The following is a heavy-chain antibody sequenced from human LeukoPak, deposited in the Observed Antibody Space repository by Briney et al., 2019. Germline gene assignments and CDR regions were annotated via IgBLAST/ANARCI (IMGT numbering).Heavy chain of an antibody. D-gene: IGHD3-22*01. V-gene: IGHV5-51*01. CDR1: GYIFTTYW. CDR2: IYPGDSDT. Sequence: GESLKISCQGSGYIFTTYWIGWVRQMPGKGLEWMGTIYPGDSDTRYSPSFQGQVTISADKSISTAYLQWSSLKASDTAMYYCATPPYDNNGYRDYWGQGTLVTVSS. J-gene: IGHJ4*02. CDR3: ATPPYDNNGYRDY.